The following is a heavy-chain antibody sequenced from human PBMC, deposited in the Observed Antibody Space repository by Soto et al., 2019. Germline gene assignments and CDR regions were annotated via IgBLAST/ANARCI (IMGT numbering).Heavy chain of an antibody. J-gene: IGHJ4*02. D-gene: IGHD5-12*01. Sequence: PSETLSLTCTVSGGSISSYYWSWIRQPAGKGLEWIGRIYRSGDTDYNPSLKSRVTISIDASKGHFSLKLTSVTAADTAVYYCARGDMVVTGFFDFWGQGTLVTVSS. V-gene: IGHV4-4*07. CDR2: IYRSGDT. CDR3: ARGDMVVTGFFDF. CDR1: GGSISSYY.